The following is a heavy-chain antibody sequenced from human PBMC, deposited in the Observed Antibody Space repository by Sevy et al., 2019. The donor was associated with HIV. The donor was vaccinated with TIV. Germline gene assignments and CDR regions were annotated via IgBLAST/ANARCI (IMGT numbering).Heavy chain of an antibody. V-gene: IGHV3-21*01. Sequence: GGSLRLSCAASGFTFSNYFMNWVRQAPGKGLEWVSSISSGSSYIFYADSLKGRFTISRDNAKNSLYLHMNSLRAEDTAVYYCAREDYYGSLYYFDYWGPGTLVTVSS. D-gene: IGHD3-10*01. CDR2: ISSGSSYI. J-gene: IGHJ4*02. CDR1: GFTFSNYF. CDR3: AREDYYGSLYYFDY.